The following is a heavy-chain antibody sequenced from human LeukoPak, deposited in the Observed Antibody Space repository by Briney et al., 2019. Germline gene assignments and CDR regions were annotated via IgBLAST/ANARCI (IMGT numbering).Heavy chain of an antibody. CDR3: ARVYDSGSQAYFYYMDV. CDR1: GGSFSGYY. J-gene: IGHJ6*03. V-gene: IGHV4-59*01. D-gene: IGHD3-10*01. CDR2: IYHSGST. Sequence: SETLSLTCAVYGGSFSGYYWSWIRQPPGKGLEWIGYIYHSGSTNYNPSLKSRVTISVDTSKNQFSLKVNSVTAADTAVYYCARVYDSGSQAYFYYMDVWGKGTTVTISS.